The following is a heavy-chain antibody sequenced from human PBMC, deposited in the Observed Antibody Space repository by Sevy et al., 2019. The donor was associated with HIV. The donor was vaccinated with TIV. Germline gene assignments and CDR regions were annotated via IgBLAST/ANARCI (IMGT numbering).Heavy chain of an antibody. D-gene: IGHD3-22*01. CDR1: GFTFRSYE. Sequence: GGSLRLSCEAFGFTFRSYEMNWVRQAPGKGLEWVSYISSSGSIIYYADSVKGRFTISRDNAKNSLYMQMNSLRAEDTAVYYCARVDANYDKGFDPWGQGTLVTVSS. CDR2: ISSSGSII. CDR3: ARVDANYDKGFDP. V-gene: IGHV3-48*03. J-gene: IGHJ5*02.